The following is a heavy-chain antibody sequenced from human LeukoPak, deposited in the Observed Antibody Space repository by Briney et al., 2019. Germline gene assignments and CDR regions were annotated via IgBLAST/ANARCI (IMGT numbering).Heavy chain of an antibody. CDR1: GYTFTGYY. CDR3: ARARTKEYYYDSSSYHTFDY. D-gene: IGHD3-22*01. CDR2: INPNSGGT. V-gene: IGHV1-2*02. Sequence: GASVKVSCKASGYTFTGYYMHWVRQAPGQGLEWMGWINPNSGGTNYAQKFQGRVTMTRDTSISTAYMELSRLRSDDTAVYYCARARTKEYYYDSSSYHTFDYWGQGTLVTVSS. J-gene: IGHJ4*02.